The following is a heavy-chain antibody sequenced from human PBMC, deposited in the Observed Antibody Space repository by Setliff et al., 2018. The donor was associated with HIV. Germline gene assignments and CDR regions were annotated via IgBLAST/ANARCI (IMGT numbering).Heavy chain of an antibody. CDR1: GGTFSSYV. D-gene: IGHD2-15*01. V-gene: IGHV1-69*10. CDR2: AIPMLGIA. Sequence: GASVKVSCKASGGTFSSYVINWVRQAPGQGLEWMGGAIPMLGIANHVHKFQGRVTITADKSTSTAYMELISLRSEDTAVYYCARDGVVVVAASNYYFDYWGQGTLVTVSS. CDR3: ARDGVVVVAASNYYFDY. J-gene: IGHJ4*02.